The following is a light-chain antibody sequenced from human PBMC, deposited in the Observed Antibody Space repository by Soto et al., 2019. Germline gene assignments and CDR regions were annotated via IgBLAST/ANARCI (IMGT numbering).Light chain of an antibody. J-gene: IGKJ1*01. CDR2: KAS. CDR1: QTIYRW. V-gene: IGKV1-5*03. CDR3: QQYNRYTWT. Sequence: DIQMTQSPSTLSASIGDRVTITCRASQTIYRWLAWYQQKPGKAPNLLIYKASNLPSGVPSRFSGSGSGTEFTLTISGRQPDDSALYYCQQYNRYTWTFGQGTKVEIK.